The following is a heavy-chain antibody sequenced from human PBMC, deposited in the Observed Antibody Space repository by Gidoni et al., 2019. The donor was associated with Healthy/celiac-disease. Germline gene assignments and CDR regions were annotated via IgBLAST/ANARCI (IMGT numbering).Heavy chain of an antibody. D-gene: IGHD2-15*01. J-gene: IGHJ4*02. CDR2: MNPNSGNT. CDR3: ARGGGSLDF. Sequence: QVQLVQSGAEVKMPGASVKVSCRASGYTFPSSDISWVRQAAGQGLEWMGWMNPNSGNTGFAQKFQGRVTMTRDTSISTAYMELSSLRSEDTAMYYCARGGGSLDFWGQGTLVTVSS. V-gene: IGHV1-8*01. CDR1: GYTFPSSD.